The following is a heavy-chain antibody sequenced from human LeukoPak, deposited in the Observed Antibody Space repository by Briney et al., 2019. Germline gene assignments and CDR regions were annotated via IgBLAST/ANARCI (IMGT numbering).Heavy chain of an antibody. CDR2: IYYRGST. D-gene: IGHD1-7*01. V-gene: IGHV4-59*01. CDR1: GGSISSYY. J-gene: IGHJ4*02. CDR3: ARGSRELYYFDY. Sequence: PAETLSLTCTVSGGSISSYYWSWIRQPPGKGLEWIGYIYYRGSTKYNPSLKSRVTISVDASKTQFSLKLNSVTAADTAVYYCARGSRELYYFDYWGQGTLVTVSS.